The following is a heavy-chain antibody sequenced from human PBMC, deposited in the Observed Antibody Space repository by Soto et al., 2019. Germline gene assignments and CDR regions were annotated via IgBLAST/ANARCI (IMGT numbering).Heavy chain of an antibody. V-gene: IGHV3-30*18. CDR1: GFTFSSYG. Sequence: QVQLVESGGGVVQPGRSLRLSCAASGFTFSSYGMHWVRQAPGKGLEGVAVISYDGSNKYYADSVKGRFTISRDNSKNTLYLQMNSLRAEDTAVYYCAKDRRIVVVVAAPEPYDYWGQGTLVTVSS. J-gene: IGHJ4*02. D-gene: IGHD2-15*01. CDR2: ISYDGSNK. CDR3: AKDRRIVVVVAAPEPYDY.